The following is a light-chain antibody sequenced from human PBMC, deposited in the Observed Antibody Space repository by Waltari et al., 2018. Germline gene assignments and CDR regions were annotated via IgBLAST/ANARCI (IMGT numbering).Light chain of an antibody. J-gene: IGKJ1*01. Sequence: DIVLTQSPGILSLSPGERATLSCRPRQSFSRTLAWYQQRPGQAPGLLIYGASSRATGIPDRFSGGGSGTDFSLTISRLEPEDFAVYYCQHYVRLPATFGQGTKVEIK. CDR2: GAS. CDR1: QSFSRT. CDR3: QHYVRLPAT. V-gene: IGKV3-20*01.